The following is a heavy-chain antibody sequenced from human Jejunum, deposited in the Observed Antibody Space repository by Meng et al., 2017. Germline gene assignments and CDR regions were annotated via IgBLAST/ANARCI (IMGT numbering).Heavy chain of an antibody. CDR2: ISADNGNA. CDR3: TRGGMTSETTFFLH. J-gene: IGHJ4*02. Sequence: ASVKVSCKASGYTFTNYGINWVRQAPAQGREWMAWISADNGNAKYAQNLQDRVTLTTETSTTTAHMELRNLRSDDTAVYYCTRGGMTSETTFFLHWGQGTLVTVSS. V-gene: IGHV1-18*01. CDR1: GYTFTNYG. D-gene: IGHD3-3*02.